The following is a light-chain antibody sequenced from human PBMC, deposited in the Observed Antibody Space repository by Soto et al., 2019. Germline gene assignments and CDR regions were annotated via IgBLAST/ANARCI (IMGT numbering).Light chain of an antibody. CDR1: QSVSSN. CDR2: GAS. V-gene: IGKV3-20*01. J-gene: IGKJ1*01. Sequence: EIVMTQSPATLSVSPGERPTLSCRASQSVSSNLAWYQQKPGQAPRLLIYGASSRATGIPDRFSGSGSGTDFTLTISRLEPEDFAVYYCQQYGISPRTFGQGTKVDIK. CDR3: QQYGISPRT.